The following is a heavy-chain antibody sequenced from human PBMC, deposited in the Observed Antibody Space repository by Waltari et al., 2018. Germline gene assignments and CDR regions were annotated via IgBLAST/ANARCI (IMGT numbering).Heavy chain of an antibody. Sequence: EVQMVETGGGLLQPGGSLRLPCAVSGFSVISNYMTWVRQPPGKGLEWFSYIYSGGSTYYADSVKGRFTISRDNSKNTLYLQMNNLRAEDTAVYYCARENSGSYGEFDFWGQGTLVTVSS. D-gene: IGHD1-26*01. CDR3: ARENSGSYGEFDF. CDR2: IYSGGST. CDR1: GFSVISNY. J-gene: IGHJ4*02. V-gene: IGHV3-53*02.